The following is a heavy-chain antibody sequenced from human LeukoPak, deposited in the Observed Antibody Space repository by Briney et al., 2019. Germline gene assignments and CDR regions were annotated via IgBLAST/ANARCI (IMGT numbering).Heavy chain of an antibody. CDR3: ARDPQLPKGNWFDP. J-gene: IGHJ5*02. V-gene: IGHV1-69*13. CDR1: GGTFSSYA. CDR2: IIPIFGTA. Sequence: ASVKVSCKASGGTFSSYAISWVRQAPGQGLEWMGGIIPIFGTANYAQKFQGRVTITADESTSTAYMELSSLRSEDTAVYYCARDPQLPKGNWFDPWGQGTLVTVSS. D-gene: IGHD2-2*01.